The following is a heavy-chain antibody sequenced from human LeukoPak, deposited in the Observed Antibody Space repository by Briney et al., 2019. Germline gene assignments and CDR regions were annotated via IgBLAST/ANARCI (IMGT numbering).Heavy chain of an antibody. Sequence: SETLSLTCTVSGGCISSGDYYWSWIRQPPGKGLEWIGYIYYSGSTYYNPSLKSRITISVDTSKNQFSLKLNSVTATDTAVYYCARAGNDGEYSYGWGLGSSWYLDYWGQGTLVTVSS. CDR2: IYYSGST. CDR1: GGCISSGDYY. V-gene: IGHV4-30-4*08. CDR3: ARAGNDGEYSYGWGLGSSWYLDY. J-gene: IGHJ4*02. D-gene: IGHD5-18*01.